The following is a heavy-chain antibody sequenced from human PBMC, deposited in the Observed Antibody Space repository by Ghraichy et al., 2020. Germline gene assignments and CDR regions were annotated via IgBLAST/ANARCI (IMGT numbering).Heavy chain of an antibody. CDR1: GGSVSSGNYY. V-gene: IGHV4-61*01. J-gene: IGHJ4*02. D-gene: IGHD6-13*01. CDR2: ISNSGST. Sequence: LSLTCTVSGGSVSSGNYYWTWIRQPPGKGLEWIGYISNSGSTNYNPSLKSRVSILIDTSKNQFSLKLNSVTAADTAVYFCAREGAASGTTFDSWGQGTLVTVSS. CDR3: AREGAASGTTFDS.